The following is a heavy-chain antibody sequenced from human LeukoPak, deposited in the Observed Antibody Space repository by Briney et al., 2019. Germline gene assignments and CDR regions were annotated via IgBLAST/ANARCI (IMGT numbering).Heavy chain of an antibody. CDR1: GFTFSSYG. J-gene: IGHJ4*02. CDR2: IWYDGSNK. CDR3: ARDHCGGDCSYLDY. Sequence: GRSLRLSCAASGFTFSSYGMHWVRQAPGKGLEWVAVIWYDGSNKYYADSVKGRFTISRDNSKNTLFLQMNSLRAEDTAVYYCARDHCGGDCSYLDYWGQGALVTVSS. D-gene: IGHD2-21*02. V-gene: IGHV3-33*01.